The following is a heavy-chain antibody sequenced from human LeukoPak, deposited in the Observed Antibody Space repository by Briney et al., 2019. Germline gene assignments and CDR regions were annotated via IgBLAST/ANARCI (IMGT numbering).Heavy chain of an antibody. V-gene: IGHV4-39*01. J-gene: IGHJ4*02. Sequence: SETLSLTCTVSGGSISSSSYSRGWIRQPPGKGLEWIGEINHSGSTNYNPSLKSRVTISVDTSKNQFSLKLSSVTAADTAVYYCARGRAHYYDSSGRPFDYWGQGTLVTVSS. CDR3: ARGRAHYYDSSGRPFDY. CDR1: GGSISSSSYS. CDR2: INHSGST. D-gene: IGHD3-22*01.